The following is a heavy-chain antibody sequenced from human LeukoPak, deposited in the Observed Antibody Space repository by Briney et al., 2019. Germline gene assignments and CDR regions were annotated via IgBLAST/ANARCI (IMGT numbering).Heavy chain of an antibody. J-gene: IGHJ4*02. V-gene: IGHV3-30*18. CDR1: GFTFSSYG. CDR3: AKDRITMVRGAPFPQFDY. Sequence: PGGSLRLSCAASGFTFSSYGMHWVRQAPGKGLEWVAVISYDGSNKYYADSVKGRFTISRDNSKNTLYLQMNSLRAEDTAVYYCAKDRITMVRGAPFPQFDYWGQGTLVTVSS. CDR2: ISYDGSNK. D-gene: IGHD3-10*01.